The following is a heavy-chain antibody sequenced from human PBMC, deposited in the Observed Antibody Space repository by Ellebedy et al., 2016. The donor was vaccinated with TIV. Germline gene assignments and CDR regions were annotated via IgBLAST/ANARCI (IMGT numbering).Heavy chain of an antibody. V-gene: IGHV3-33*01. CDR1: GFTFSQYH. CDR2: IWFNGKLK. CDR3: VREVAEGKGDMDV. Sequence: GESLKISCAATGFTFSQYHMHWVRQAPGKGLEWVALIWFNGKLKYYTDSVKGRFTLSSDNSRSRLFLQMNNLRADDTGVYYCVREVAEGKGDMDVWGQGTTVVVSS. J-gene: IGHJ6*02. D-gene: IGHD5-12*01.